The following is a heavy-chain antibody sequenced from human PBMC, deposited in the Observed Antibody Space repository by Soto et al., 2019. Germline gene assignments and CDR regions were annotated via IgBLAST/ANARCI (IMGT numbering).Heavy chain of an antibody. V-gene: IGHV3-74*01. CDR2: VTNGESST. Sequence: EVQLVESGGGLVQPGGSLRLSCTASGFIFSSYWMHWVRQAPGKGLVWVSRVTNGESSTSYADSVKGRFTVSRDNARNTLYLQMDSVRVDDTAVYYCARGMQGSRYFDLWGRGTLVTVSS. J-gene: IGHJ2*01. CDR3: ARGMQGSRYFDL. CDR1: GFIFSSYW.